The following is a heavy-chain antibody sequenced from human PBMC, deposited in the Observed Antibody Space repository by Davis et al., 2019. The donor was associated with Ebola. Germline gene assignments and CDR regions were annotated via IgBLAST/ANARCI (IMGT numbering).Heavy chain of an antibody. V-gene: IGHV1-2*04. Sequence: ASVKVSCKASGYTFTGYYMHWVRQAPGQGLEWMGWINPNSGGTNYAQKFQGWVTMTRDTSISTAYMELSRLRSDDTAVYYCAREAPDGSGGGYPLDYWGQGTLVTVSS. D-gene: IGHD3-10*01. CDR3: AREAPDGSGGGYPLDY. J-gene: IGHJ4*02. CDR1: GYTFTGYY. CDR2: INPNSGGT.